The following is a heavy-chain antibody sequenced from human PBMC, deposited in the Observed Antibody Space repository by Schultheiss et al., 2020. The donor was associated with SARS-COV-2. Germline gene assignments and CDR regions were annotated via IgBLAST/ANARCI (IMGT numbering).Heavy chain of an antibody. CDR1: GGSISSGGYY. J-gene: IGHJ4*02. V-gene: IGHV4-39*01. CDR3: ACLRFFLDY. Sequence: SQTLSLTCAVSGGSISSGGYYWSWIRQPPGKGLEWIGEIYHSGSTNYNPSLKSRVTISVDTSKNQFSLKLSSVTAADTAVYYCACLRFFLDYWGQGTLVTVSS. CDR2: IYHSGST. D-gene: IGHD5/OR15-5a*01.